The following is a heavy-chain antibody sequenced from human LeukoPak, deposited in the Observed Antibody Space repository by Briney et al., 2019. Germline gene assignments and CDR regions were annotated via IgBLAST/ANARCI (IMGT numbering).Heavy chain of an antibody. D-gene: IGHD2/OR15-2a*01. CDR1: GFTFRDFS. V-gene: IGHV3-43*02. CDR3: AKGNNSISFNFAY. Sequence: GGSLRLSCAASGFTFRDFSMHWVRQAPGKGLEWVSRISGDGGATHYADSVKGRFTISRDNSKNSLYLQMSSLRVEDTAFYYCAKGNNSISFNFAYWGQGTLVTVSS. CDR2: ISGDGGAT. J-gene: IGHJ4*02.